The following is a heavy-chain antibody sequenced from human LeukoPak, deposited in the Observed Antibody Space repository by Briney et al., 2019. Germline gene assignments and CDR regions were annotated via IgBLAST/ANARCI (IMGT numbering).Heavy chain of an antibody. CDR3: ARRGSIAATAPPGDY. Sequence: KPGGSLRLSCAASGFTFSSYSMNWVRQAPGKGLEWVSSISGSGTYIFYADSLRGRFTISRDNAKKSLYLQMYSLRAEDTAVYYCARRGSIAATAPPGDYWGQGTLVTVSS. CDR1: GFTFSSYS. D-gene: IGHD6-13*01. CDR2: ISGSGTYI. V-gene: IGHV3-21*01. J-gene: IGHJ4*02.